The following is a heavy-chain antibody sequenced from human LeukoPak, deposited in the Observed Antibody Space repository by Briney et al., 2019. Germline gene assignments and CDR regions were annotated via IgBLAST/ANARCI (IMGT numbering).Heavy chain of an antibody. CDR1: GYTFTSYG. V-gene: IGHV1-18*01. D-gene: IGHD6-13*01. J-gene: IGHJ6*02. CDR3: ARDSQVAAAGIEGYYYYSMDV. CDR2: ISAYNGNT. Sequence: ASVKVSCKASGYTFTSYGTSWVRQGPGQGLEWMGWISAYNGNTNYAQKLQGRVTMTTDTSTSTAYMELRSLRSDDTAVYYCARDSQVAAAGIEGYYYYSMDVWGQGTTVTVSS.